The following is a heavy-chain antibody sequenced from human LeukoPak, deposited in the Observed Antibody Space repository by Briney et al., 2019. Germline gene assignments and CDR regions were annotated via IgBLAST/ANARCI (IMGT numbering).Heavy chain of an antibody. Sequence: GGSLRLSCAASGFTASSNYMSWVRQAPGKGLEWVSVIYTGGKTYYADFVKGRFTISRDNSKNTLYLQMNSLRAEDTAVYYCANKGSGWGQGTLVTVSS. V-gene: IGHV3-66*02. J-gene: IGHJ4*02. CDR2: IYTGGKT. CDR1: GFTASSNY. CDR3: ANKGSG. D-gene: IGHD6-19*01.